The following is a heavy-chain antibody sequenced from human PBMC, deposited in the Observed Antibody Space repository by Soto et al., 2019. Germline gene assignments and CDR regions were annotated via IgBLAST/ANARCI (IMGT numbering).Heavy chain of an antibody. CDR3: ARARYYYDSSGSFDAFDI. CDR1: GGSISSSSYY. V-gene: IGHV4-39*01. D-gene: IGHD3-22*01. J-gene: IGHJ3*02. Sequence: SETLSLTCTVSGGSISSSSYYWGWIRQPPGKGLEWIGSIYYSGSTYYNPSLKSRVTISVDTSKNQFSLKLSSVTAADTAVYYCARARYYYDSSGSFDAFDIWGQGTMVTVSS. CDR2: IYYSGST.